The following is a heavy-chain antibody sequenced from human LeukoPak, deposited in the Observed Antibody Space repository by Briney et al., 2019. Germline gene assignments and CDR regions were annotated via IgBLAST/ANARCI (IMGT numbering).Heavy chain of an antibody. CDR2: ISWNSGSI. CDR3: ARFTLTYYDSSGYCDY. V-gene: IGHV3-9*01. J-gene: IGHJ4*02. CDR1: GFTFDDYA. Sequence: GRSLRLSCAASGFTFDDYAMHWVRQAPGKGLEWVSGISWNSGSIGYAGSVKGRFTISRDNAKNSLYLQMNSLRAEDTALYYCARFTLTYYDSSGYCDYWGQGTLVTVSS. D-gene: IGHD3-22*01.